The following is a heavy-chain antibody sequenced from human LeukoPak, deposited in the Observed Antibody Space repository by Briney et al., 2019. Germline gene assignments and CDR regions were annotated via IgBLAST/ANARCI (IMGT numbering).Heavy chain of an antibody. CDR3: ARQTTNYDFWSGSADYGMDV. D-gene: IGHD3-3*01. V-gene: IGHV4-34*01. CDR1: GGSFSGYY. Sequence: SETLSLTCAVYGGSFSGYYWSWIRQPPGKGLEWIGEINHSGSTNYNPSLKSRVTISVDTSKNQFSLKLSSVTAADTAVYYCARQTTNYDFWSGSADYGMDVWGQGTTVTVSS. J-gene: IGHJ6*02. CDR2: INHSGST.